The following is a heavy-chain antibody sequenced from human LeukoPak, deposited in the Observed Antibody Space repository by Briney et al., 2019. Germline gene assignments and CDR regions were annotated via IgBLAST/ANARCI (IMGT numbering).Heavy chain of an antibody. D-gene: IGHD1/OR15-1a*01. CDR3: AKVNNYDDY. Sequence: GGSLRLSCAASGFTFSTFGIHWVRQAPGKGLEWVAAISPDGNSEYYADSVKGRFTISRDNSKNMIYPQMNSLRGEDSAVYYCAKVNNYDDYWGQGTLVTVSS. CDR2: ISPDGNSE. J-gene: IGHJ4*02. CDR1: GFTFSTFG. V-gene: IGHV3-30*18.